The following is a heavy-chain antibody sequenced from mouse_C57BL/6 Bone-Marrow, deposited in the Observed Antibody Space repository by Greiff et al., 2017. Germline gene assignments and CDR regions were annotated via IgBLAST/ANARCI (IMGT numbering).Heavy chain of an antibody. CDR1: GYTFTSSG. D-gene: IGHD1-1*01. CDR3: ARDYYGSSDPYYFDT. Sequence: QVQLQESGAELSRPGASVQLSCKASGYTFTSSGISWVKQRTGQGLEWIGEIYPRSGNTYYNEKFKGKATLTADKSSSTAYMELRSLTSEDSAVYFCARDYYGSSDPYYFDTWGQGTTLTVST. J-gene: IGHJ2*01. V-gene: IGHV1-81*01. CDR2: IYPRSGNT.